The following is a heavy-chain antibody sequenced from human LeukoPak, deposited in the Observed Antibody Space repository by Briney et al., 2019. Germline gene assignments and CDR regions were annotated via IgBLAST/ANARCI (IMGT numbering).Heavy chain of an antibody. CDR2: INSDESNT. CDR3: ARDRGSFDFDY. V-gene: IGHV3-74*01. CDR1: GFTFSSHW. D-gene: IGHD2/OR15-2a*01. J-gene: IGHJ4*02. Sequence: GGSLRLSCAASGFTFSSHWMHWVRQAPGKGLVWVSRINSDESNTSYADSVKGRFTISRDNAKNTLYLQMNSLRAEDTAVYYCARDRGSFDFDYWGQGTLVTVSS.